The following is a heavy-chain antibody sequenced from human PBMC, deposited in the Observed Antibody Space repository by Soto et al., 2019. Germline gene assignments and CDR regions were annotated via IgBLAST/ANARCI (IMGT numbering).Heavy chain of an antibody. CDR1: GGSISSGGYY. CDR3: ARDRGGNPDY. CDR2: IYYIGST. D-gene: IGHD2-15*01. V-gene: IGHV4-31*03. Sequence: PAETLSLTCTVSGGSISSGGYYWSWIRQHPGKGLEWIGYIYYIGSTYYNPSLKSRVTISVDTSKNQFSLKLSSVTAADTAVYYCARDRGGNPDYWGQGTLVTLSS. J-gene: IGHJ4*02.